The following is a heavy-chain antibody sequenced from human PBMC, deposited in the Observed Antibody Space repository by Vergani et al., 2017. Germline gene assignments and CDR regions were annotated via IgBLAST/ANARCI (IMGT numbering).Heavy chain of an antibody. D-gene: IGHD3-10*01. Sequence: QVQLQQWGAGLLKPSETLSLTCAVYGGSISSGGYYWSWIRQHPGKGLEWIGYIYYSGSTYYNPSLKSRVTISVDTSKNQFSLKLSSVTAADTAVYYCAREGVPYYMDVWGKGTTVTVSS. J-gene: IGHJ6*03. CDR3: AREGVPYYMDV. CDR2: IYYSGST. CDR1: GGSISSGGYY. V-gene: IGHV4-31*11.